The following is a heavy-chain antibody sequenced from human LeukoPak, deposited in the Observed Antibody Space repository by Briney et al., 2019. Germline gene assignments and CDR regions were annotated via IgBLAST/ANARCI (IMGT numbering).Heavy chain of an antibody. CDR3: ARGVYIAAAQYGY. J-gene: IGHJ4*02. CDR2: IYYSGTT. CDR1: GGSISGYY. Sequence: PSETLSLTCTVSGGSISGYYWGCFRQAAGKGLEWIGYIYYSGTTNSNPSLKSRVTISVDTSKNQFSLKLSSATAADTAVYYCARGVYIAAAQYGYWGQGTLVTVSS. V-gene: IGHV4-59*01. D-gene: IGHD6-13*01.